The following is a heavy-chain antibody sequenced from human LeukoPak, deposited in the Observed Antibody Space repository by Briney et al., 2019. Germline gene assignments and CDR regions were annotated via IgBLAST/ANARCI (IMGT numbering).Heavy chain of an antibody. CDR3: AKDSSRLD. V-gene: IGHV3-53*01. D-gene: IGHD2/OR15-2a*01. CDR2: IYNGGST. CDR1: GFTFSSNY. J-gene: IGHJ4*02. Sequence: GGSLRLSCAASGFTFSSNYMSWVRQAPGKGLEGVSVIYNGGSTYCADSVKGRFTISKDNSKNTLYLQMNSLRAEDTAVYYCAKDSSRLDWGQGTLVTVSS.